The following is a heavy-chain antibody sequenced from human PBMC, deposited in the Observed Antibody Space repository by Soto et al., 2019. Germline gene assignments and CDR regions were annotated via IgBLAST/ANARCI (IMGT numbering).Heavy chain of an antibody. D-gene: IGHD6-19*01. CDR1: GGTFSSYA. Sequence: QVQLVQSGAEVKKPGSSVKVSCKASGGTFSSYAISWVRQAPGQWLEWMGGIIPIFGTENYAQKFQGRVTITADESTSTAYMELSSLRSEDTAVYYCAREPLIAVAGHYYYGMDVWGQGTTVTVSS. CDR3: AREPLIAVAGHYYYGMDV. CDR2: IIPIFGTE. J-gene: IGHJ6*02. V-gene: IGHV1-69*01.